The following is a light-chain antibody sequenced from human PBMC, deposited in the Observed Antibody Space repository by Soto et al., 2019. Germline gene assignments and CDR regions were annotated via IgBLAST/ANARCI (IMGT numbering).Light chain of an antibody. Sequence: EVVLTQSPGTLSLSPGMRATLSCRASRSVSSNYLAWYQQKPGQAPRLLIYGASSRATGIPERFSGSGSGTDFTLTISRLEPEDFAVYYCQQYGDSSYSFGQGTKLDLK. CDR2: GAS. J-gene: IGKJ2*01. V-gene: IGKV3-20*01. CDR1: RSVSSNY. CDR3: QQYGDSSYS.